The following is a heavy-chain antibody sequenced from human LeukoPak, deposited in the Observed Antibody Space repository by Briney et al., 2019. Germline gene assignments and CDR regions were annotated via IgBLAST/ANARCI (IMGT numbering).Heavy chain of an antibody. Sequence: SETLSLTCAVYGGSLSGYYWSWIRQHPGKGLEWIGYIYYSGSTYYNPSLKSRVTISVDTSKNQFSLKLSSVTAADTAVYYCARVSGVVVDWGQGTLVTVSS. CDR3: ARVSGVVVD. CDR1: GGSLSGYY. V-gene: IGHV4-31*11. CDR2: IYYSGST. J-gene: IGHJ4*02. D-gene: IGHD3-22*01.